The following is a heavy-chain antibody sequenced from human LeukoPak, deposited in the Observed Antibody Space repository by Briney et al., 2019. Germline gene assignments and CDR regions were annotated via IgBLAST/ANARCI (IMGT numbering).Heavy chain of an antibody. Sequence: GGSLRLSCAVSGITLSNYGMSWVRQAPRKGLEWVAGISDSGGRTNYADSVKGRFTISRDNPKNTLYLQMNSLRAEDTAVYFCAKRGVVIRVILVGFHKEAYYFDSWGQGALVTVSS. V-gene: IGHV3-23*01. CDR1: GITLSNYG. CDR3: AKRGVVIRVILVGFHKEAYYFDS. D-gene: IGHD3-22*01. CDR2: ISDSGGRT. J-gene: IGHJ4*02.